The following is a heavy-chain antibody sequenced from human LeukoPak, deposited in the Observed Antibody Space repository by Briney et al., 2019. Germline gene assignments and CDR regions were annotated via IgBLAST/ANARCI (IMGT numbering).Heavy chain of an antibody. CDR2: INPNSGAT. CDR1: GYTFTGYY. J-gene: IGHJ3*02. D-gene: IGHD3-10*01. Sequence: GASVKVSCKASGYTFTGYYMHWVRQAPGQGLEWMGWINPNSGATNYAQKFQGRATMTRDTSISTAYMELSRLRSDDTAVYYCATSRTYYYGSGSYAQKEEDAFDIWGQGTMVTVSS. V-gene: IGHV1-2*02. CDR3: ATSRTYYYGSGSYAQKEEDAFDI.